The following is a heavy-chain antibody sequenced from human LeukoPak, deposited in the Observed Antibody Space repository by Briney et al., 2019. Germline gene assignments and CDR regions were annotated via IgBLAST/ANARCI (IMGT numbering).Heavy chain of an antibody. Sequence: PSETLSLTFTVSGGSISSGGYYWSWIRQHPGKGLEWIGYIYYSGSTYYNPSLKSRVTISVDTSKNQFSLKLSSVTAADTAVYYCARDSGERVDFWSGYPFHYFDYWGQGTLVTVSS. CDR1: GGSISSGGYY. CDR3: ARDSGERVDFWSGYPFHYFDY. D-gene: IGHD3-3*01. V-gene: IGHV4-31*03. J-gene: IGHJ4*02. CDR2: IYYSGST.